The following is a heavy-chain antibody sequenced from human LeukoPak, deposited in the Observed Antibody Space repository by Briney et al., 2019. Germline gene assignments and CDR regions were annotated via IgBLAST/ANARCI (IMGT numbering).Heavy chain of an antibody. V-gene: IGHV4-61*02. J-gene: IGHJ4*02. CDR2: ISSSGST. D-gene: IGHD2-15*01. Sequence: SETLSLTCTVSGDSISSGDYYWSWIRQPAGKGLEWIGRISSSGSTNYNPSLKSRVTISVDTSKNQFSLKLSSVTAADTAMYYCARLWSTDCSGGSCPHQPNSWGQGTLVTVSS. CDR1: GDSISSGDYY. CDR3: ARLWSTDCSGGSCPHQPNS.